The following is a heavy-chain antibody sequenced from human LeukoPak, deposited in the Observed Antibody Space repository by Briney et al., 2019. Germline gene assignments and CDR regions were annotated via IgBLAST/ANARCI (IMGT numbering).Heavy chain of an antibody. J-gene: IGHJ3*01. CDR3: ARDHGDYAVGHDTFDV. Sequence: ASVKVSCRASGYTFTDYYIHWVRQAPGQGLEWMGWINFNGGGTNYAQKFQGRVTMTWDTSISTAYMELSRLRSDDTAVYYCARDHGDYAVGHDTFDVWGQGTKVTVSS. V-gene: IGHV1-2*02. CDR1: GYTFTDYY. D-gene: IGHD2-2*01. CDR2: INFNGGGT.